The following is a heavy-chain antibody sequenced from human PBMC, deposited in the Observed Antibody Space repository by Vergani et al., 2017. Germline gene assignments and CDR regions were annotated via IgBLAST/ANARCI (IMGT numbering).Heavy chain of an antibody. J-gene: IGHJ6*03. CDR2: IIPIFGTA. V-gene: IGHV1-69*01. CDR1: GGTFSSYA. CDR3: ARAGAGTLDYYYYYYMDV. D-gene: IGHD6-19*01. Sequence: QVQLVQSGAEVKKPGSSVKVSCKASGGTFSSYAISWVRQAPGQGLEWRGGIIPIFGTANYAQKFQGRVTLTADESTSTAYMEMSSLRSEDTAVYYVARAGAGTLDYYYYYYMDVWGKGTTVTVSS.